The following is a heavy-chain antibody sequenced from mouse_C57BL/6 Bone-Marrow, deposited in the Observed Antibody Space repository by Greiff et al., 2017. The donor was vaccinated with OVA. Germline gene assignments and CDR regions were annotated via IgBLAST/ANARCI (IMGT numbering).Heavy chain of an antibody. D-gene: IGHD4-1*01. J-gene: IGHJ1*03. V-gene: IGHV1-81*01. Sequence: QVQLQQSGAELARPGASVKLSCKASGYTLTSYGISWVKQRPGQGLEWIGEIYPRSGNTYYNEKFKGKATLTADKSSSTAYMELRSLTAEDSAVYFCALTQYFEDWGTGTTVTVSS. CDR1: GYTLTSYG. CDR3: ALTQYFED. CDR2: IYPRSGNT.